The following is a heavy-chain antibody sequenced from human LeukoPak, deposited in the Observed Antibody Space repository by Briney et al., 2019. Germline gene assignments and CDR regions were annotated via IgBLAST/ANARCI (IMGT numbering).Heavy chain of an antibody. CDR2: ISGSGGTT. CDR1: GFTFSSSG. D-gene: IGHD6-13*01. V-gene: IGHV3-23*01. CDR3: ASSRGTFDP. Sequence: GGSLRLSCAASGFTFSSSGMSWVRRAPGKGLEWVSAISGSGGTTYYADSVKGRFTISRDNSKNTLYLQMNSLRAEDTAVYYCASSRGTFDPWGRGTLVTVSS. J-gene: IGHJ5*02.